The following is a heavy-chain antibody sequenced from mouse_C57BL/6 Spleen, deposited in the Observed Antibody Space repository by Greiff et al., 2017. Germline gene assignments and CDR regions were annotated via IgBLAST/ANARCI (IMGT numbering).Heavy chain of an antibody. D-gene: IGHD1-1*01. V-gene: IGHV1-15*01. J-gene: IGHJ4*01. CDR2: IGPETGGT. CDR1: GYTFTDSE. Sequence: QVQLQQSGAELVRPGASVTLSCKASGYTFTDSEMHWVKQTPVHGLEWIGAIGPETGGTAYNQKFTGKAILTADKSSSTAYMELRSLTSKDSAVYYCTRDSAVVAARAMEYWGQGTSVTVSS. CDR3: TRDSAVVAARAMEY.